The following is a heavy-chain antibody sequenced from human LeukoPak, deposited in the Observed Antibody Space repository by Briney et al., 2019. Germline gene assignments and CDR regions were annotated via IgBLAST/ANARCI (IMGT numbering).Heavy chain of an antibody. CDR1: GDSISSSSYC. CDR3: ARHSRSAYTGYENAFDI. Sequence: PSETLSLTCTASGDSISSSSYCWDWIRQPPGKGLEWIGNIYNSANTYYNPSLKTRITMSVDTSKNQFSLKLNSVTAADTGIYYCARHSRSAYTGYENAFDIWGQGTMVTVSS. J-gene: IGHJ3*02. V-gene: IGHV4-39*01. CDR2: IYNSANT. D-gene: IGHD5-12*01.